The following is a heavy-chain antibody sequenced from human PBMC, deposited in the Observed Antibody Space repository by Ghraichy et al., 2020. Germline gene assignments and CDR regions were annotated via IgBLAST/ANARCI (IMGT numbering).Heavy chain of an antibody. Sequence: SETLSLTCTVSGDSIDSGGYAWSWIRQPPGKGLEWIGYIYLSGTTYYNPSLTSRVTISLDRSKNQFSLKMKSLTAADTAVYYCGRSSLRREDVQYLGQGTLVTVSS. D-gene: IGHD6-6*01. CDR2: IYLSGTT. CDR1: GDSIDSGGYA. V-gene: IGHV4-30-2*01. J-gene: IGHJ1*01. CDR3: GRSSLRREDVQY.